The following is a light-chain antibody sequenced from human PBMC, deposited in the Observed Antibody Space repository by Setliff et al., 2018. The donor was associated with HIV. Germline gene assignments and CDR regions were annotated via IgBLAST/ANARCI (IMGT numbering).Light chain of an antibody. V-gene: IGLV2-23*02. CDR1: SSDIGSYNL. J-gene: IGLJ1*01. Sequence: QSALPPQPASVSGSLGQSITISCTGTSSDIGSYNLVSWYQQHPGKAPKLIISEVSKGPSGISSRFSGSKSGNTASLTISGLQTEDEADYYCCSYSGGSTLFVFGPGTKVTVL. CDR2: EVS. CDR3: CSYSGGSTLFV.